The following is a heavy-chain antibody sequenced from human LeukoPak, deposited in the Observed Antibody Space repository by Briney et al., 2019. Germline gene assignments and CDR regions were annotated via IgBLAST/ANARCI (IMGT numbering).Heavy chain of an antibody. J-gene: IGHJ4*02. Sequence: GGSLRLSCTVSGFTFSSYAMHWVRQAPGKGLEWVAVISYDGSNKYYADSVKGRFTISRDNSKNTLYLQMNSLRAEDTAVYYCASLRGSGSSSYYFDYWGQGTLVTVSS. V-gene: IGHV3-30-3*01. D-gene: IGHD3-10*01. CDR3: ASLRGSGSSSYYFDY. CDR1: GFTFSSYA. CDR2: ISYDGSNK.